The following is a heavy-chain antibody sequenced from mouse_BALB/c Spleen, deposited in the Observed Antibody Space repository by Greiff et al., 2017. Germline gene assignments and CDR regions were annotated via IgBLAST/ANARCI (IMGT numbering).Heavy chain of an antibody. Sequence: QVTLKVSGPGILQPSQTLSLTCSFSGFSLSTSGMSVGWIRQPSGKGLEWLAHIWWNDDKYYNPALKSRLTISKDTSNNQVFLKIASVVTADTATYYCARIGAFCFDYWGQGTTLTVSS. J-gene: IGHJ2*01. CDR1: GFSLSTSGMS. CDR3: ARIGAFCFDY. V-gene: IGHV8-8*01. CDR2: IWWNDDK.